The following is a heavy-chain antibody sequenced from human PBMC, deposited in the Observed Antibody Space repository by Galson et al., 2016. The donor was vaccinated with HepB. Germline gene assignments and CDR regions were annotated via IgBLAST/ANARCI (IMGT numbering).Heavy chain of an antibody. CDR2: IGGSGGSI. V-gene: IGHV3-23*01. CDR1: GFTLGSYA. J-gene: IGHJ6*02. Sequence: SLRLSCAASGFTLGSYAMTWVRQAPGKGLKWVSGIGGSGGSINYADSVKGRFTISRDNPKSTLYLQMNSLRAEDTAVYYCAKGPTGYYYYGMDVWGQGTTVTVSS. CDR3: AKGPTGYYYYGMDV. D-gene: IGHD1-14*01.